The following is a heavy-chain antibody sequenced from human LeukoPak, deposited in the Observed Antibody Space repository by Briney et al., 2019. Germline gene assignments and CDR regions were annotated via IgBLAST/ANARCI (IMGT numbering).Heavy chain of an antibody. V-gene: IGHV1-18*01. CDR1: GYTFSTYG. CDR3: ARDPDGAMDFDY. J-gene: IGHJ4*02. Sequence: GASVKVSCKASGYTFSTYGISWVRQAPGQGLEWMGWISVYRGNTNYAQSFQGRVAMTTDTSTSTAYMELRSLRSDDTAVYYCARDPDGAMDFDYWGQGTLVTVSS. CDR2: ISVYRGNT. D-gene: IGHD5-24*01.